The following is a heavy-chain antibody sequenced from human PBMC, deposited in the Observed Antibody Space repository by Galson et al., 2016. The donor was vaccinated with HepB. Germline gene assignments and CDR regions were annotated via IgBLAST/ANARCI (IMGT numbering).Heavy chain of an antibody. J-gene: IGHJ5*02. CDR3: ARGSISFDFDP. V-gene: IGHV3-33*01. Sequence: SLRLSCAASRFTFSRFGMHWVRQAPGKGLEWVAIISKDGSNDYYADSVKGRFTISRDDSKNTLYLQMNTLRAEDTAVYYCARGSISFDFDPWGQGTLVTVSS. CDR1: RFTFSRFG. D-gene: IGHD3-9*01. CDR2: ISKDGSND.